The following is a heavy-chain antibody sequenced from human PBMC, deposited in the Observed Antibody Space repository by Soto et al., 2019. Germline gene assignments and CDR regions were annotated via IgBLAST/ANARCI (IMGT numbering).Heavy chain of an antibody. CDR3: ARHSGYDRD. CDR2: IYYSGTT. Sequence: QVQLRESGPGLVKPSETLSLTCTVSGGSISSDYWSWIRQPPGKGLEWIGYIYYSGTTHYNPSLRSRVSISIDRSKRRFSLRLTSVTAADTAVYYCARHSGYDRDWGQGSLVTVSS. D-gene: IGHD5-12*01. CDR1: GGSISSDY. J-gene: IGHJ4*02. V-gene: IGHV4-59*08.